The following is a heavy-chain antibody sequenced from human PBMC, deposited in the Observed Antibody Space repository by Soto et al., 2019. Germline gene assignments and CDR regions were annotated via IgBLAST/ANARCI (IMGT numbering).Heavy chain of an antibody. D-gene: IGHD4-4*01. CDR3: AGDPDSHYNNSHASSDP. J-gene: IGHJ5*02. CDR2: IIPIIGII. V-gene: IGHV1-69*08. CDR1: GGTFSTYT. Sequence: QVQLVQSGAEVKKPGSSVKVSCKSSGGTFSTYTITWVRQAPGQGLEWMGRIIPIIGIINYAQKFQGRVTISEEKFTGTAYMELTGLRSDDTAVYYCAGDPDSHYNNSHASSDPWGQGTLVTVSS.